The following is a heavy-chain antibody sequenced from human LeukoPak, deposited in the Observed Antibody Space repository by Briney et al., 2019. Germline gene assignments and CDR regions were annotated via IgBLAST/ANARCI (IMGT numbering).Heavy chain of an antibody. CDR1: GYTFTSYA. D-gene: IGHD6-13*01. Sequence: PGASVKVSCKASGYTFTSYAMNWVRQAPGQGLEWMGWINTHTGNPTYAQGFTGRFVFSLDTSVSTAYLQISSLKAEDTAVYYCASLLVDSSSWYDRDAFDIWGQGTMVTVSS. CDR3: ASLLVDSSSWYDRDAFDI. CDR2: INTHTGNP. J-gene: IGHJ3*02. V-gene: IGHV7-4-1*02.